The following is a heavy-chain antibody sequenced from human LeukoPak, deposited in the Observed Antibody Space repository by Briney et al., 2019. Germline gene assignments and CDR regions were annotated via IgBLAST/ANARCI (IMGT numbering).Heavy chain of an antibody. Sequence: PSETLSLTCTVSGGSISSYYWSWIRQPPGKGLEWIGYIYYSGSTNYNPSLTSRVTISVDTSKNQFSLKLSSVTAADTAVYYCARVPHFFPFVVVPVANGYFDLWGGATLVTVSS. J-gene: IGHJ2*01. D-gene: IGHD2-2*01. CDR2: IYYSGST. CDR3: ARVPHFFPFVVVPVANGYFDL. CDR1: GGSISSYY. V-gene: IGHV4-59*01.